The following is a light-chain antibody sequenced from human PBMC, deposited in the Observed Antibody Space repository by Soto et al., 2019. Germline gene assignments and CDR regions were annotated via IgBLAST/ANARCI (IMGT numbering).Light chain of an antibody. CDR3: CSYAGSSTSWV. CDR1: SSDLGSYNL. Sequence: QSALTQPASVSGSPGQSLTISCTGTSSDLGSYNLVSWYQRHPGKAPKLMIYEVNKRPSGVSNRFSASKSGNTASLTISGLQAEDEADYYCCSYAGSSTSWVFGGGTKLTVL. V-gene: IGLV2-23*02. CDR2: EVN. J-gene: IGLJ3*02.